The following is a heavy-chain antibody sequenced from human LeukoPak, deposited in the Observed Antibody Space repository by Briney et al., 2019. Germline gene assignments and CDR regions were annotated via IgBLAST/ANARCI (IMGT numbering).Heavy chain of an antibody. Sequence: GGSLRLSCAASGFTFSSYAMSWVRQAPGRGLEWVSAISGSGGSTYHAASVKGRFTISRDNSKNTLYLQMNSLRAEDTAVYYCAKVLPTGSSWYPDGMDVWGQGTTVTVSS. CDR3: AKVLPTGSSWYPDGMDV. V-gene: IGHV3-23*01. CDR1: GFTFSSYA. J-gene: IGHJ6*02. D-gene: IGHD6-13*01. CDR2: ISGSGGST.